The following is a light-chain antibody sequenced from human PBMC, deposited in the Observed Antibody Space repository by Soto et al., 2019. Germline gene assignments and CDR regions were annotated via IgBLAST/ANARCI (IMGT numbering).Light chain of an antibody. V-gene: IGKV1-33*01. CDR2: DAS. CDR3: QQYDNLLAPT. Sequence: DLQMTQSPSSLSASVGDRVTITCQASQDINSYLNWFQQKPGKAPKLLIFDASNLQTGVPSRFSGSGSGTDCTFTISGLQPEDFATYFCQQYDNLLAPTFGGGTRVDI. J-gene: IGKJ4*01. CDR1: QDINSY.